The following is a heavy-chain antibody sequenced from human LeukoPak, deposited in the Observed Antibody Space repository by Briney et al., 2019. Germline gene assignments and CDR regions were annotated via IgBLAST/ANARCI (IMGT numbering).Heavy chain of an antibody. J-gene: IGHJ4*02. Sequence: RPGGSLRLSCAASGFPFDTYGMHWVRQAPGKGREWVAVIWFDGSNKYYADSVKGRFTISRDNSKNMLFLQMSSLTVEDTGVYFCARASGSYDYWGQGTLVTVSS. CDR1: GFPFDTYG. V-gene: IGHV3-33*01. CDR2: IWFDGSNK. D-gene: IGHD1-26*01. CDR3: ARASGSYDY.